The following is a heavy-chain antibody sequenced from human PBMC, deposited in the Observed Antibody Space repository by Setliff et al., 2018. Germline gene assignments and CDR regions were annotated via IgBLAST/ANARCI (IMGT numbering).Heavy chain of an antibody. CDR3: ARELRPGPQAKYYYDSSGYSPFDI. Sequence: GGSLRLSCAASGFSFSDHHMDWVRQVPGKGLEWVGRSRHKNNGYTTIYAASVKGRFTISRDESENSLYLQMNSLQIADTAVYYCARELRPGPQAKYYYDSSGYSPFDIWGQGTMVTVSS. CDR2: SRHKNNGYTT. CDR1: GFSFSDHH. V-gene: IGHV3-72*01. J-gene: IGHJ3*02. D-gene: IGHD3-22*01.